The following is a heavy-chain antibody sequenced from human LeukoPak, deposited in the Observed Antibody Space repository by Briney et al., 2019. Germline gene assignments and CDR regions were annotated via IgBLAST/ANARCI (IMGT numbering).Heavy chain of an antibody. D-gene: IGHD6-6*01. CDR2: ISGSGGST. V-gene: IGHV3-23*01. CDR1: GFTFSSYA. CDR3: AKVPAISGSSSSFDY. J-gene: IGHJ4*02. Sequence: GGSLRLSCAASGFTFSSYAMSWVRQAPGKGLEWVSAISGSGGSTYYADSVKGRFTISRDNSKNTLYLQMNSLRAEDTAVYYCAKVPAISGSSSSFDYWGQGTLVTVSS.